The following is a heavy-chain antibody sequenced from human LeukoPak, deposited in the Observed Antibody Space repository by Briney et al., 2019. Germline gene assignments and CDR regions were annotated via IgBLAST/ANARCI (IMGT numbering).Heavy chain of an antibody. D-gene: IGHD3-10*01. V-gene: IGHV3-7*01. J-gene: IGHJ4*02. Sequence: GGSPRLSCAASGFTFSSYWMSWVRQAPGKGLEWVANIKQDGSEKYYVDSVKGRFTISRDNAKNSLYLQMNSLRAEGTAVYYCARPPGHSGSSIDYWGQGTLVTVSS. CDR2: IKQDGSEK. CDR3: ARPPGHSGSSIDY. CDR1: GFTFSSYW.